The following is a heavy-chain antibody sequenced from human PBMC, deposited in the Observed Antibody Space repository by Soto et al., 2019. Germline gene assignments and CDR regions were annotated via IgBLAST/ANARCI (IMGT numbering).Heavy chain of an antibody. Sequence: QVQLVQSGAEVKKPGSSVKVSCKASGGTFSSYTITRVRQAPGQGLEWLGRIIPILGIANYAQKFQVRVTITADKSTNTAYMELSSLRSEDTAVYYCARDRSLDPNYYYYMDVWGKGTTVTVSS. CDR3: ARDRSLDPNYYYYMDV. J-gene: IGHJ6*03. CDR2: IIPILGIA. V-gene: IGHV1-69*08. D-gene: IGHD6-19*01. CDR1: GGTFSSYT.